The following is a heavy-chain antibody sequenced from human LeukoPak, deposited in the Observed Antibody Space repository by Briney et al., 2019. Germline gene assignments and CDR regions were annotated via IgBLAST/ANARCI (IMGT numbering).Heavy chain of an antibody. Sequence: ASVKVSYKASGGTFSSYAISWVRQAPGQGLEWMGRIIPILGIANYAQKFQGRVTITADKSTSTAYMELSSLRSEDTAVYYCARDNLAAAEVYWGQGTLVTVSS. CDR1: GGTFSSYA. V-gene: IGHV1-69*04. CDR2: IIPILGIA. J-gene: IGHJ4*02. D-gene: IGHD6-13*01. CDR3: ARDNLAAAEVY.